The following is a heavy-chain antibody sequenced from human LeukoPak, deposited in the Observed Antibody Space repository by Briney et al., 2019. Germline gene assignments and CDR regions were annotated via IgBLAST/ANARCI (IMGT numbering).Heavy chain of an antibody. J-gene: IGHJ5*02. V-gene: IGHV3-74*01. CDR2: IKTDGSST. D-gene: IGHD3-10*01. Sequence: GGSLRLSCAASGFTFSSYWMHWVRQAPGKGLVCVSRIKTDGSSTTYADSVKGRFTISRDNAKNTLYLQMNSLRAEDTAVYYCARDRDYYGSGSHSIFDPWGQGTLVTVSS. CDR3: ARDRDYYGSGSHSIFDP. CDR1: GFTFSSYW.